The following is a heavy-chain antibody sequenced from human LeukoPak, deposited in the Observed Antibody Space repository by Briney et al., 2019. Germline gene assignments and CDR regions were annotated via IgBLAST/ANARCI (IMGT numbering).Heavy chain of an antibody. V-gene: IGHV3-7*05. J-gene: IGHJ4*02. CDR3: ARGPYDY. Sequence: PGGSLRLSCAASGVTFSRYWRRWVREAPGTGLEWVATMAQDGSDKYYVASVKGRFTISRDNAKNSLYLQMNSLRVEDTAVYYCARGPYDYWGQGTLVTVSS. CDR2: MAQDGSDK. CDR1: GVTFSRYW.